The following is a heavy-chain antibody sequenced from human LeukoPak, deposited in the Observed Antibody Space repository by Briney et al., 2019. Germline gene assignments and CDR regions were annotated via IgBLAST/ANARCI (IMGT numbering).Heavy chain of an antibody. CDR3: ARDKVQGYYGSGSFDY. Sequence: ASVKVSCKASGYTFTGYYMHWVRQAPGQGLEWMGIINPSGGSTSYAQKFQGRVTMTRNMSTSTVYMELSSLRSEDTAVYYCARDKVQGYYGSGSFDYWGQGTLVTVSS. CDR1: GYTFTGYY. D-gene: IGHD3-10*01. V-gene: IGHV1-46*01. J-gene: IGHJ4*02. CDR2: INPSGGST.